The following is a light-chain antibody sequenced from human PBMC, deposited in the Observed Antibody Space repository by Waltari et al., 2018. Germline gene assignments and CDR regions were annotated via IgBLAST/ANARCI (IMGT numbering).Light chain of an antibody. CDR3: QQSFSSPWT. CDR2: AAS. V-gene: IGKV1-39*01. Sequence: DIQMTQSQSSLSAYVGDTVTVTCRASQNIRTHLNWYQQKPAAAPKPLLYAASTLHRGVPSRFSASASGTDFTLTVTNLQPDDFAVYFCQQSFSSPWTFGQGTRV. J-gene: IGKJ1*01. CDR1: QNIRTH.